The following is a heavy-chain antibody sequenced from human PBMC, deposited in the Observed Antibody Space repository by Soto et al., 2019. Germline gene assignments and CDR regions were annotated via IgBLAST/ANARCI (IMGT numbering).Heavy chain of an antibody. D-gene: IGHD3-22*01. J-gene: IGHJ4*02. V-gene: IGHV4-30-4*01. CDR1: GGSISSGDYY. Sequence: SETLSLTCTVSGGSISSGDYYWSWIRQPPGKGLEWIGYIYYSGSTYYNPSLKSRVTISVDTSKNQFSLKLSSVTAADTAVYYCARAHYYDSSGYSYNYFDYWGQGTLVTVSS. CDR2: IYYSGST. CDR3: ARAHYYDSSGYSYNYFDY.